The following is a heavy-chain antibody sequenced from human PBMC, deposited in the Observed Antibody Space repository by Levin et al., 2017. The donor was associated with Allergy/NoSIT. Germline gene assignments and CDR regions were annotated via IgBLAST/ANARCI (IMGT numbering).Heavy chain of an antibody. CDR1: GYTFTSYG. Sequence: GESLKISCKASGYTFTSYGISWVRQAPGQGLEWMGWISAYNGNTNYAQKLQGRVTMTTDTSTSTAYMELRSLRSDDTAVYYCATTLVDFWSGPSPETWFDPWGQGTLVTVSS. V-gene: IGHV1-18*01. J-gene: IGHJ5*02. CDR3: ATTLVDFWSGPSPETWFDP. D-gene: IGHD3-3*01. CDR2: ISAYNGNT.